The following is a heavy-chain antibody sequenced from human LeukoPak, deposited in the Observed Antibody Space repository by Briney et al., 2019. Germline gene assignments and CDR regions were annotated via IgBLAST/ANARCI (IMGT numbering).Heavy chain of an antibody. CDR2: IYTSGST. V-gene: IGHV4-61*02. Sequence: PSETLSLTCTVSGGSISSGSYYWSWIRQPAGKGLEWIGRIYTSGSTNYNPSLKSRVTISVDTSKNQFSLKLSSVTAADTAVYYCARDSSGYGPVYFDYWGQGTLVTVSS. CDR3: ARDSSGYGPVYFDY. D-gene: IGHD5-12*01. J-gene: IGHJ4*02. CDR1: GGSISSGSYY.